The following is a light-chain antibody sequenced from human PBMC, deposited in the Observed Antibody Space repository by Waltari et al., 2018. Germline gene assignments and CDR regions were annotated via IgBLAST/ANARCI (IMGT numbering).Light chain of an antibody. J-gene: IGLJ1*01. Sequence: QSALTQPRSVSGSPGQSVTISCTGTSSDVGGYNYVSWYQQHPGKAPKLMIYDVSERPSGVPDRFSGSNSGNTASLTISGLQAGDEADYYCCSYAGGYTYVFGIGTKVTVL. CDR2: DVS. CDR1: SSDVGGYNY. CDR3: CSYAGGYTYV. V-gene: IGLV2-11*01.